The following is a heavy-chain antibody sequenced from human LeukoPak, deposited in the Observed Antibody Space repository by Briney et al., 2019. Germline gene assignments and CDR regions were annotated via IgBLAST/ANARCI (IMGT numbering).Heavy chain of an antibody. Sequence: GGSLRLSCAASGFTFSSYSMNWVRQAPGKGLEWVSSISSSSSYIYYADSVKGRFTISRDNAKNSLYLQMNSLRAEDTAVYYCAREGMCSGGSCYEYYFDYWGQGTLVTVSS. V-gene: IGHV3-21*04. CDR1: GFTFSSYS. J-gene: IGHJ4*02. D-gene: IGHD2-15*01. CDR3: AREGMCSGGSCYEYYFDY. CDR2: ISSSSSYI.